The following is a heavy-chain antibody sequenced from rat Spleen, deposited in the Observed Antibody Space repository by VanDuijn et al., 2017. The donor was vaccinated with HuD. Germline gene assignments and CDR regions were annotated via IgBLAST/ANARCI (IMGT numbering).Heavy chain of an antibody. D-gene: IGHD1-2*01. Sequence: EVQLVETGGGLVQPGRSLKLSCVGSGFTFKNYWMYWIRQAPGKGLEWLSSINNDGGRTYYPDSVKGRFTISRDNAENTIYLQMNSLRSEDTATYYCARRGTAIPYNWFDYWGQGILVTVSS. J-gene: IGHJ3*01. CDR1: GFTFKNYW. CDR2: INNDGGRT. CDR3: ARRGTAIPYNWFDY. V-gene: IGHV5-58*01.